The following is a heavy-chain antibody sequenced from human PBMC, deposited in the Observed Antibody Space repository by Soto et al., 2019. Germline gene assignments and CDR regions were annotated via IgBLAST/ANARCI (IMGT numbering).Heavy chain of an antibody. J-gene: IGHJ4*02. V-gene: IGHV1-18*01. CDR2: ISAHNGNT. CDR1: GYTFSTYG. CDR3: ARGRYGDY. D-gene: IGHD1-1*01. Sequence: QVHLVQSGAEVKKPGASVKVSCKGSGYTFSTYGITWVRQAPGQGLEWMGWISAHNGNTNYAQKLQGRVTVTRDTSTSTAYMELRSLRSDDTAVYYCARGRYGDYWGQGALVTVSS.